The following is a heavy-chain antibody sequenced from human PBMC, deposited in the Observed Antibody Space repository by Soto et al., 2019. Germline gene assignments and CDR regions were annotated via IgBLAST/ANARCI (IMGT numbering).Heavy chain of an antibody. D-gene: IGHD3-9*01. V-gene: IGHV4-38-2*02. CDR1: GYSISSGYY. CDR3: ARDRAPYYDILTGYYPDSYFDY. J-gene: IGHJ4*02. Sequence: SETLSLTCAVSGYSISSGYYWGWTRQPPGKGLEWIGSIYHSGSTYYNPSLKSRVTISVDTSKNQFSLKLSSVTAADTAVYYCARDRAPYYDILTGYYPDSYFDYWGQGTLVTVSS. CDR2: IYHSGST.